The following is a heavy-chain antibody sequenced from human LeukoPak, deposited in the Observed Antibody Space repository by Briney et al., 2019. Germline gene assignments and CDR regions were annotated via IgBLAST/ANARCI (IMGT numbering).Heavy chain of an antibody. CDR3: ARDIFNSDFWSAYYDC. J-gene: IGHJ4*02. D-gene: IGHD3-3*01. CDR2: ISSSGNTI. Sequence: GGSLRLSCAASGFTFSSYEMNWVRQAPGKGLEWGSYISSSGNTIYYADSVKGRFTISRDNAKNSLYLQMNSLRAEDTAVYYCARDIFNSDFWSAYYDCWGQGTLVTVSS. V-gene: IGHV3-48*03. CDR1: GFTFSSYE.